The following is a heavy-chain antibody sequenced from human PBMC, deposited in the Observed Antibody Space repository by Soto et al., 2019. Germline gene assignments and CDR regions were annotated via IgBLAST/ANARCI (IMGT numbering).Heavy chain of an antibody. CDR3: ARGDCAGGTCYSLAGSFYYYMDV. V-gene: IGHV3-74*02. CDR1: GFTFSNYW. Sequence: EVQLVESGGGLVQPGGSLRLSCAASGFTFSNYWMYWVRQAPGKGLEWVSRINSDGRVSSYADSGKGRITISRDNVKNSRYLQMDSLTAEDTAVYYCARGDCAGGTCYSLAGSFYYYMDVWGKGTTVTVFS. CDR2: INSDGRVS. D-gene: IGHD2-15*01. J-gene: IGHJ6*03.